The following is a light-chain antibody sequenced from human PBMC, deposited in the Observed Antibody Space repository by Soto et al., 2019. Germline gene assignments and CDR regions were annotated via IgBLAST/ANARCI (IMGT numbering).Light chain of an antibody. CDR3: QHLET. V-gene: IGKV4-1*01. Sequence: DIVMTQSPDSLAVSLGERATINCKSSQSVLYSSNNKNYLAWYQQKPGQPPKLLIYWASTRESGVPDRFSGSGSGTDFTLTISSLQAEDVAVYYCQHLETFGQWTKVEIK. CDR1: QSVLYSSNNKNY. CDR2: WAS. J-gene: IGKJ1*01.